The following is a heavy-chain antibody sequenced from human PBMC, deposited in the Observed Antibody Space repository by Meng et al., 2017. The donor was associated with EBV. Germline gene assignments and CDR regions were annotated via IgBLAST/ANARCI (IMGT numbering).Heavy chain of an antibody. J-gene: IGHJ4*02. CDR1: WFSPSGRGVG. Sequence: QIPLKEPAPALGHTPPNPSLTCSFSWFSPSGRGVGVGWNRQPPGKALGWLAHIYWGDDKSYSPSLKSRLTITKDTSKNQVVLKMTNMDPVDAATYYCAHIRAARPFDYWGQGTLVTVSS. CDR3: AHIRAARPFDY. CDR2: IYWGDDK. D-gene: IGHD6-6*01. V-gene: IGHV2-5*02.